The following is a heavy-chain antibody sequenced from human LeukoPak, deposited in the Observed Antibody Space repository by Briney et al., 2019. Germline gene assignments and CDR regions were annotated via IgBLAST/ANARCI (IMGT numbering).Heavy chain of an antibody. CDR2: ISWNSGSI. Sequence: PGGSLRLSCAASGFTFSSYWMHWVRQAPGKGLEWVSGISWNSGSIGYADSVKGRFTISRDNAKNSLYLQMNSLRAEDTALYYCAKDIVSEGVVISNAFDIWGQGTMVTVSS. CDR3: AKDIVSEGVVISNAFDI. V-gene: IGHV3-9*01. J-gene: IGHJ3*02. CDR1: GFTFSSYW. D-gene: IGHD3-3*01.